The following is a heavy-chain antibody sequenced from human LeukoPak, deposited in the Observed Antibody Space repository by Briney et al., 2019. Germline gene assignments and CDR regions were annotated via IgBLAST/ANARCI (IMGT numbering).Heavy chain of an antibody. CDR1: GFTFSSYA. Sequence: RTGRSLRLSRAASGFTFSSYAMHWVRQAPGKGLEWVAVISYDGNYADSVKGRFTISRDNSKNTLYLQMNSLRAEDTAVYYCARDVGATSTTVGSYWGQGTLVTVSS. D-gene: IGHD4-23*01. V-gene: IGHV3-30*04. CDR3: ARDVGATSTTVGSY. J-gene: IGHJ4*02. CDR2: ISYDG.